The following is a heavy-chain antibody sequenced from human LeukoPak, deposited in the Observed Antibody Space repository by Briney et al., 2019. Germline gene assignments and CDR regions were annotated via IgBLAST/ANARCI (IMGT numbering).Heavy chain of an antibody. CDR1: GYSISSGYY. CDR3: ARHGGSNHIQRTFDI. J-gene: IGHJ3*02. Sequence: PSETLSLTCDVSGYSISSGYYWGWIRQPPGKGLEFIGSMYHSGSTYYNPSLKSRVTISVATSKNQFSLKLSSVTAADTAVYYCARHGGSNHIQRTFDIWGQGTMVTVSS. V-gene: IGHV4-38-2*01. CDR2: MYHSGST. D-gene: IGHD1-26*01.